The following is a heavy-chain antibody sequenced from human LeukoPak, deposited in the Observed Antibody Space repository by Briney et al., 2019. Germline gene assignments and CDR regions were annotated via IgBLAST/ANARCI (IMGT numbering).Heavy chain of an antibody. Sequence: GGSLRLSCTASGFAFSDYWMSWVRQAPGKGLEWLANINQDGSQTSYVDSVRGRFTVSRDNTKNSLYLQMNSLRADDTAVYYCARGFPGSSWSRYYFDYWGQGTLVTVSS. V-gene: IGHV3-7*01. CDR2: INQDGSQT. J-gene: IGHJ4*02. CDR3: ARGFPGSSWSRYYFDY. CDR1: GFAFSDYW. D-gene: IGHD6-13*01.